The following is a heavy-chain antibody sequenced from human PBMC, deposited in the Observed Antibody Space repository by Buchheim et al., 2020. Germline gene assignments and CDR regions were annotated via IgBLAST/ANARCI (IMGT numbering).Heavy chain of an antibody. V-gene: IGHV3-7*01. Sequence: EVQLVESGGGLVQPGGSLRLSCAASGFTFSSYWMSWVRQAPGKGLEWVANIKQDGSEKYYVDSVKGRLTISRDNAKNSLYLQMNSLRAEDTAVYYGARQILGFGELDPSYIDVWGKGTT. CDR3: ARQILGFGELDPSYIDV. CDR1: GFTFSSYW. J-gene: IGHJ6*03. D-gene: IGHD3-10*01. CDR2: IKQDGSEK.